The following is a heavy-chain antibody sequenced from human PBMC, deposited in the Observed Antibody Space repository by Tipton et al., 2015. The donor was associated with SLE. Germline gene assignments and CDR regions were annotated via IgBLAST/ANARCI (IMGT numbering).Heavy chain of an antibody. CDR3: AKSHSTVTTTSDAFDI. J-gene: IGHJ3*02. Sequence: SGFTFSTYGLHWVRQAPGKGLEWVAVIWYDGSNKYYADSVKGRFTISRDNSKNTLYLQMNSLRAEDTAVYYCAKSHSTVTTTSDAFDIWGQGTMVTVSS. CDR2: IWYDGSNK. CDR1: GFTFSTYG. D-gene: IGHD4-17*01. V-gene: IGHV3-33*06.